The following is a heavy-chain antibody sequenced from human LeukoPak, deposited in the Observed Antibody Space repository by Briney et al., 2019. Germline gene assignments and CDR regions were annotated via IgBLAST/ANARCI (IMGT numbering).Heavy chain of an antibody. CDR1: GFTFGDYY. J-gene: IGHJ6*03. Sequence: SGGSLRLSCAASGFTFGDYYMSWIRQAPGKGLEWVSYISSSGSTIYYADSVKGRFTISRDNAKNSLHLQMNSLRAEDTAVYYCASVGGSGSPLYYYYYYMDVWGKGTTVTISS. V-gene: IGHV3-11*01. CDR2: ISSSGSTI. D-gene: IGHD3-10*01. CDR3: ASVGGSGSPLYYYYYYMDV.